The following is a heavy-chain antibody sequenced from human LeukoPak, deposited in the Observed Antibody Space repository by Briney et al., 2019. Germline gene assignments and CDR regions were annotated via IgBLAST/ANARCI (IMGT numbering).Heavy chain of an antibody. V-gene: IGHV1-69*13. CDR1: GGTFSSYA. J-gene: IGHJ4*02. CDR3: ARAKSTHIWFGELFFDY. D-gene: IGHD3-10*01. Sequence: ASVKVSCKASGGTFSSYAISWVRQAPGQGLEWMGGIIPIFGTANYAQKFQGRVTITADESTSTAYMELSSLRSEDTAVYYCARAKSTHIWFGELFFDYWGQGTLVTVSS. CDR2: IIPIFGTA.